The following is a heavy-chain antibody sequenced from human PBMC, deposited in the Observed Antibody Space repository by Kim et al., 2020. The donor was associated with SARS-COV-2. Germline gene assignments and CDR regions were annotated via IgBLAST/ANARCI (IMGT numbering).Heavy chain of an antibody. J-gene: IGHJ4*02. CDR2: DGSAD. Sequence: DGSADNYVDSVKGRFTISRDDAKNLLYLQLNSLGGDDAAFYYCGGDFDFWGQGALVTVSS. CDR3: GGDFDF. V-gene: IGHV3-7*01.